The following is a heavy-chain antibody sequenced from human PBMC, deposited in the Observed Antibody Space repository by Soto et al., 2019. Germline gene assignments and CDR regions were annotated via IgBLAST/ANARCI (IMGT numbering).Heavy chain of an antibody. CDR1: GFSLSTSGVG. CDR2: IYWNDDK. Sequence: QITLKESGPTLVKPTQTLTLTCTFSGFSLSTSGVGVGWIRQPPGKALEWLALIYWNDDKRYSPSLKSRLTITNDTSKNHLVLTMTHTDPVDTATYYCAHSLEVLPKPLGFDYWGQGTLVTVSS. D-gene: IGHD2-15*01. V-gene: IGHV2-5*01. J-gene: IGHJ4*02. CDR3: AHSLEVLPKPLGFDY.